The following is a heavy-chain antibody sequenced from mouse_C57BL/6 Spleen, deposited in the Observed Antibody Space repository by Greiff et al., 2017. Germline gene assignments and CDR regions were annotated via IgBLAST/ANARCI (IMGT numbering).Heavy chain of an antibody. CDR1: GFNIKDYY. J-gene: IGHJ4*01. CDR2: IDPEDGDT. V-gene: IGHV14-1*01. D-gene: IGHD1-1*01. Sequence: EVQLQQSGAELVRPGASVKLSCTASGFNIKDYYMHWVKQRPEQGLEWIGRIDPEDGDTAYAPKFQGKATMTADTSSNTAYLQLSSLTSEDTAVYYCTTVTTEDAMDYWGQGTSVTVSS. CDR3: TTVTTEDAMDY.